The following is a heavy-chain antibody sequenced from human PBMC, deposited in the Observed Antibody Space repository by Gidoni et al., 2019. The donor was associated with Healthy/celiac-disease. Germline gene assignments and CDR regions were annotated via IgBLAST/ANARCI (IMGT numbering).Heavy chain of an antibody. CDR1: GFPFSSYG. V-gene: IGHV3-33*01. CDR3: AREKSADYDSSGYAFDY. CDR2: IWYDGSNK. D-gene: IGHD3-22*01. J-gene: IGHJ4*02. Sequence: QVQLVESGGGVVQPGRSLSLSCAASGFPFSSYGMHWVRPAPGKGLEWVAVIWYDGSNKYYADSVKGRFTISRDNSKNTLYLQMNSLRAEDTAVYYCAREKSADYDSSGYAFDYWGQGTLVTVSS.